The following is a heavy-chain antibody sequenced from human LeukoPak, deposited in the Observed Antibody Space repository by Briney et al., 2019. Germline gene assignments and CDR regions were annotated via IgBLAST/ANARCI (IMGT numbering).Heavy chain of an antibody. D-gene: IGHD3-22*01. CDR1: GFTFSNYW. CDR2: IKSDGSGK. J-gene: IGHJ6*03. CDR3: ARVHYDSSGYYTNYYYYMDV. Sequence: PGGSLRLSCAASGFTFSNYWMHWVRQSPGKGLVWVSRIKSDGSGKTYADSVKGRFTISRDNAKNTLYLQMNSLRAEDTAVYYCARVHYDSSGYYTNYYYYMDVWGKGTTVTISS. V-gene: IGHV3-74*01.